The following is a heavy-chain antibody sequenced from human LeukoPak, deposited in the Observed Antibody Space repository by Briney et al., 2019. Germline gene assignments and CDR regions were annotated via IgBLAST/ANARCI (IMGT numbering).Heavy chain of an antibody. J-gene: IGHJ4*02. CDR2: IIPIFGTA. CDR3: ASDRNGGSYYAYVFDY. V-gene: IGHV1-69*01. Sequence: GASVKVSCKASGGTFSSYAISWVQQAPGQGLEWMGGIIPIFGTANYAQKFQGRVTITADESTSTAYMELCSLRSEDTAVYYCASDRNGGSYYAYVFDYWGQGTLVTVSS. CDR1: GGTFSSYA. D-gene: IGHD1-26*01.